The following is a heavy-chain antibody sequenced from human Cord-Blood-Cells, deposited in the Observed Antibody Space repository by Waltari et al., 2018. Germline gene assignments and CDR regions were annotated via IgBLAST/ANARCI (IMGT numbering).Heavy chain of an antibody. J-gene: IGHJ4*02. CDR1: GFTFSSYS. D-gene: IGHD6-19*01. CDR3: ARGGSGWYYFDY. V-gene: IGHV3-21*01. Sequence: EVQLVESGGGLVKPGGSLRLSCAASGFTFSSYSMNWVRQAPGKGLEWVSSISSSSSYIDYADSVKGRFTISRDNAKNSLYLQMNSLRAEDTAVYYCARGGSGWYYFDYWGQGTLVTVSS. CDR2: ISSSSSYI.